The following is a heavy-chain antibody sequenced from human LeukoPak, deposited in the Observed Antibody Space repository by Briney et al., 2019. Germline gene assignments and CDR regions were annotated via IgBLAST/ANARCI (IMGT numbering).Heavy chain of an antibody. CDR3: ATLMITFGGVIVPYFDY. CDR1: GYSFTSYW. Sequence: GESLKISCQGSGYSFTSYWISWVRQMPGKGLEWMGSIDRSDAYTNYSPSFQGHVTISADKSISTAYLQWSSLKASDTAMYYCATLMITFGGVIVPYFDYWGQGTLVTVSS. V-gene: IGHV5-10-1*01. J-gene: IGHJ4*02. D-gene: IGHD3-16*02. CDR2: IDRSDAYT.